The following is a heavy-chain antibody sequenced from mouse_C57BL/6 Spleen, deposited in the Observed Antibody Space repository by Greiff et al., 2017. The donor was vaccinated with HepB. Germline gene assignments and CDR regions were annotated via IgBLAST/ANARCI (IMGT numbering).Heavy chain of an antibody. CDR1: GYTFTSYW. CDR3: ARSYYGSSPWYFDV. J-gene: IGHJ1*03. D-gene: IGHD1-1*01. Sequence: QVQLQQPGAELVKPGASVKLSCKASGYTFTSYWMRWVKQRPGQGLEWIGMIHPNSGSTNYNEKFKSKATLTVDKSSSTAYMQLSSLTSEDSAVYYCARSYYGSSPWYFDVWGTGTTVTVSS. V-gene: IGHV1-64*01. CDR2: IHPNSGST.